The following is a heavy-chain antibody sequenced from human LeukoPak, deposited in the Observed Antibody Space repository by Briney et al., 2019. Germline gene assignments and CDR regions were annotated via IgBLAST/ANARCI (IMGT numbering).Heavy chain of an antibody. Sequence: SVKVSCKASGGTFSSYAISWVRQAPGQGLEWMGGIIPIFGTANYAQKFQGRVTITADESTSTAYMELSSLRSEDTAVYYCARDLGGGIAARPSWFDPWGQGTLVTVSS. D-gene: IGHD6-6*01. V-gene: IGHV1-69*13. CDR3: ARDLGGGIAARPSWFDP. CDR2: IIPIFGTA. CDR1: GGTFSSYA. J-gene: IGHJ5*02.